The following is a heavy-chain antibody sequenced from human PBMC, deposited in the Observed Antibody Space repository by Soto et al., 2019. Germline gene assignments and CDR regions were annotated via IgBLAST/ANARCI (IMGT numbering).Heavy chain of an antibody. CDR3: ARLHGYCISSSCHGHYAMDV. CDR1: SGSIGSDY. J-gene: IGHJ6*02. D-gene: IGHD2-2*01. CDR2: IYYIGST. V-gene: IGHV4-59*08. Sequence: SETLSLTCTVSSGSIGSDYWTWIRQPPGKGLEWIGYIYYIGSTNYNPSLKSRVTISVDTSKNLLSLKVTSVTAADTAVYYCARLHGYCISSSCHGHYAMDVWGQGTTVTVS.